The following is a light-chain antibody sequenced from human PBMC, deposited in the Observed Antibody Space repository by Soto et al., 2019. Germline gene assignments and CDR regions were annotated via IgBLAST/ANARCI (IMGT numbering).Light chain of an antibody. CDR2: AAS. Sequence: IHMTQSPSSLSASLGDRVTITFGASQGISTYLNWYQQKPGKAPKLLIYAASSLQSGVPSRFSGSGSETDFTLTISSLQPEDFATYYCQQSFSTTWTFGHGTKVDIK. CDR1: QGISTY. V-gene: IGKV1-39*01. CDR3: QQSFSTTWT. J-gene: IGKJ1*01.